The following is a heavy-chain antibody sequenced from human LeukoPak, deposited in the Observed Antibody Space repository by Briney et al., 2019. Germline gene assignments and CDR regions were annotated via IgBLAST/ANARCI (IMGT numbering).Heavy chain of an antibody. CDR2: IIPIFGTA. V-gene: IGHV1-69*13. CDR3: ARDFGPQNWFDP. J-gene: IGHJ5*02. D-gene: IGHD3/OR15-3a*01. Sequence: ASVKVSCKASGGTFSSYAISWVRQAPGQGLEWMGGIIPIFGTANYAQKFQGRVTITADESTSTAYMELSSLRSEDTAVYYCARDFGPQNWFDPWGQGTLVTVSS. CDR1: GGTFSSYA.